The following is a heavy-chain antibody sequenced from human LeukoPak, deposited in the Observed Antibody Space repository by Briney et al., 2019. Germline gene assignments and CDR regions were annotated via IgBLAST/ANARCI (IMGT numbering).Heavy chain of an antibody. J-gene: IGHJ4*02. CDR1: GGSFSGYY. D-gene: IGHD1-26*01. CDR3: ARGRGGSYFG. V-gene: IGHV4-34*01. Sequence: SETLXLTCAVYGGSFSGYYWSWIRQPPGKGLEWIGEINHSGSTNYNPSLKRRVTISVDTSKNQFSLKLSSVTAADTAVYYCARGRGGSYFGWGQGTLVTVSS. CDR2: INHSGST.